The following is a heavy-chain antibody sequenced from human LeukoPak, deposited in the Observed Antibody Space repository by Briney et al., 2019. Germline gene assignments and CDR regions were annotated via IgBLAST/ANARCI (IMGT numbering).Heavy chain of an antibody. J-gene: IGHJ5*02. Sequence: SETLSLICTVSGGSISSSSFYWGWIRQSRGKGLEWIGSIYYSGNTYYNPSLKSLVTISVDTSENPFSLKLSSVTAADTAVYYCARDRHYYYGSGSYCGEFDPWGQGTLVTVSS. CDR3: ARDRHYYYGSGSYCGEFDP. D-gene: IGHD3-10*01. V-gene: IGHV4-39*07. CDR2: IYYSGNT. CDR1: GGSISSSSFY.